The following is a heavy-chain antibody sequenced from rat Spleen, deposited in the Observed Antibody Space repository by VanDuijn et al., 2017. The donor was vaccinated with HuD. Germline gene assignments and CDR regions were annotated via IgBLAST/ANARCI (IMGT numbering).Heavy chain of an antibody. Sequence: EVQLVESGGGLVPPGRSLKLSCVASGFTFNNYWMTWIRQTPGKGLEWITSITNTGGSTYYPDSVKGRFTISRDNAKSTLYLQMNSLRSEDTATYYCTRDNYGGYWFAYWGQGTLVTVSS. D-gene: IGHD1-11*01. CDR3: TRDNYGGYWFAY. J-gene: IGHJ3*01. CDR1: GFTFNNYW. CDR2: ITNTGGST. V-gene: IGHV5-31*01.